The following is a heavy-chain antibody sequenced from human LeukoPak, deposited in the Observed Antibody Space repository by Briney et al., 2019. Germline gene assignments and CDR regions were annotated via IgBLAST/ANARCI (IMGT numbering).Heavy chain of an antibody. CDR2: IYCSGST. Sequence: SETLSLTCTVSGGSISSYYWSWIRQPPGKGLEWIGYIYCSGSTNYNPSLKSRVTISVDTSKNQFSLKLSSVTAADTAVYYCASSLRSDAFDIWGQGTMVTVSS. CDR1: GGSISSYY. D-gene: IGHD4-17*01. CDR3: ASSLRSDAFDI. J-gene: IGHJ3*02. V-gene: IGHV4-59*08.